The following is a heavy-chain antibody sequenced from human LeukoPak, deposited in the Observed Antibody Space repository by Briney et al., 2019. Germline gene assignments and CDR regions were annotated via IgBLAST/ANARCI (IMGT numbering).Heavy chain of an antibody. CDR3: AKGDSDIVVVPAPLRF. D-gene: IGHD2-2*01. J-gene: IGHJ4*02. V-gene: IGHV1-69*13. CDR2: IIPIFGTA. CDR1: GGTFSSYA. Sequence: SVKVSCKASGGTFSSYAISWVRQAPGQGLEWMGGIIPIFGTANYAQKFQGRVTITADESTSTAYMELSSLRSEDTAVYYCAKGDSDIVVVPAPLRFWGQGTLVTVSS.